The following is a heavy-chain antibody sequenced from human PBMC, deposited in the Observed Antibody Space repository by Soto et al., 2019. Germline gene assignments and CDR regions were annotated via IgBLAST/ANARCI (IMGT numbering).Heavy chain of an antibody. CDR2: ISGSGGST. CDR3: AKVGSGYYYYYYMDV. J-gene: IGHJ6*03. Sequence: GGSLRLSCAASGFTFSSYAMSWVRQAPGKGLEWVSAISGSGGSTYYADSVKGRFTISRDNSKNTLYLQMNSLRAEDTAVYYCAKVGSGYYYYYYMDVWGKGTTVTVSS. CDR1: GFTFSSYA. D-gene: IGHD3-10*01. V-gene: IGHV3-23*01.